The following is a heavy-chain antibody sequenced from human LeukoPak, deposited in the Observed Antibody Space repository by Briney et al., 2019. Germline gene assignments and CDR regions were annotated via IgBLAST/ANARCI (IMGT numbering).Heavy chain of an antibody. CDR2: IWYDGSNK. CDR1: GFTFSSYG. CDR3: AKDDSSGYSPIFDY. V-gene: IGHV3-33*06. J-gene: IGHJ4*02. D-gene: IGHD3-22*01. Sequence: GGSLRLSCAASGFTFSSYGMHWVRQAPGKGLEWVAVIWYDGSNKYYADSVKGRFTISRDNSKNMLYLQMNSLRAEDTAVYYCAKDDSSGYSPIFDYWGQGTLVTVSS.